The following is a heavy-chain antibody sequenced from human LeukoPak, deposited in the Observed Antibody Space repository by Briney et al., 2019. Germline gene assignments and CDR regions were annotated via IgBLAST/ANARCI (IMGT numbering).Heavy chain of an antibody. CDR1: GGSISSYY. D-gene: IGHD2-2*01. CDR2: IYYSGCT. J-gene: IGHJ3*02. CDR3: AREGGETGFCSSTSCYPSDAFDI. V-gene: IGHV4-59*12. Sequence: SETLSLTCTVSGGSISSYYWSWIRQPPGKGLEWIGYIYYSGCTNYNPSLQSRVTISVDTSNNQFSLKLSSVTAADTAVYYCAREGGETGFCSSTSCYPSDAFDIWGQGTMVTVSS.